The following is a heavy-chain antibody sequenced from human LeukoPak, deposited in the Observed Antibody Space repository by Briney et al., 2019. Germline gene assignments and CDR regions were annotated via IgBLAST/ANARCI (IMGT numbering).Heavy chain of an antibody. CDR1: GFTFSSYA. CDR3: ARYYDSGASRGPKKTFDI. CDR2: ISGSGGST. D-gene: IGHD3-10*01. Sequence: GGSLRLSCAASGFTFSSYAMSWVRQAPGKGLEWVSAISGSGGSTYYADSVKGRFTISRDNAKNSLYLQMNSLRAEDTALYYCARYYDSGASRGPKKTFDIWGQGTMVTVSS. V-gene: IGHV3-23*01. J-gene: IGHJ3*02.